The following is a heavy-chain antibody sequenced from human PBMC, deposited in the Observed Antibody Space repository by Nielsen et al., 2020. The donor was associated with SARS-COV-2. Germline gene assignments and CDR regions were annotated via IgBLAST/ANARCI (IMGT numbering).Heavy chain of an antibody. V-gene: IGHV3-48*03. J-gene: IGHJ4*02. CDR2: ISTSGTTI. CDR1: GFTFSDYE. D-gene: IGHD5-18*01. Sequence: GESLKISCAASGFTFSDYEMNWVRQSPGKGLEWVSYISTSGTTIYHADSVEGRFTISRDNAKASLYLQMNSLRAEDTAIYYCARDPGYSHDSPTSYCFDSWGQGILVTVSS. CDR3: ARDPGYSHDSPTSYCFDS.